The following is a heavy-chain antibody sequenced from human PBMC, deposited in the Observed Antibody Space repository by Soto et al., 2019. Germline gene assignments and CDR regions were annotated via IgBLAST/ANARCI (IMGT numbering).Heavy chain of an antibody. V-gene: IGHV3-23*01. CDR2: INGDGRNT. CDR1: GFDFSSRG. D-gene: IGHD4-17*01. Sequence: EEQLLESGGGLVQTGGSLRLSCAASGFDFSSRGMGWVRRAPGKGLEWVSGINGDGRNTYYTDSVKGRFTVSRDNSKNTLGLEMSSLTVDDTAVYYCVKNKDDYPLPWAPEGFAPWGQGTLVTVSS. CDR3: VKNKDDYPLPWAPEGFAP. J-gene: IGHJ5*02.